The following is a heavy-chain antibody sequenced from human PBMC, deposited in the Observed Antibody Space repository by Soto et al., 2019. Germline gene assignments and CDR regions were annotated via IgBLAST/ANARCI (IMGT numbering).Heavy chain of an antibody. CDR2: ISGSGGST. CDR1: GFTFSSYA. J-gene: IGHJ5*02. V-gene: IGHV3-23*01. CDR3: ARSGSLLNWFDP. D-gene: IGHD1-26*01. Sequence: EVQLLESGGGLVQPGGSLRLSCAASGFTFSSYAMSWVRQAPGKGLEWVSAISGSGGSTYYADSVKGRFTISRDNSKNTLYLQMNSLRAEDTAVYYCARSGSLLNWFDPWGQGTLVTVSS.